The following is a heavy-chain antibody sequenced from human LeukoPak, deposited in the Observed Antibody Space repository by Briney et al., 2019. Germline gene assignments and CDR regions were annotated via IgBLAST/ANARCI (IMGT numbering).Heavy chain of an antibody. CDR3: TIEVSDIVVVVAATRFDI. Sequence: GGSLRLSCAASGFTFSTYGMHWVRQAPGKGLEWVGRIKSKTDGGTTDYAARGKGRFTISREDSKNTLYLQMNSLKTEDTAVYYCTIEVSDIVVVVAATRFDIWGQGTMVTVSS. CDR1: GFTFSTYG. D-gene: IGHD2-15*01. V-gene: IGHV3-15*01. CDR2: IKSKTDGGTT. J-gene: IGHJ3*02.